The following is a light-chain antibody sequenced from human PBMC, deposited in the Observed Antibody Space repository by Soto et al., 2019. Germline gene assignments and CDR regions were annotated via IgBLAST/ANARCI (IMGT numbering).Light chain of an antibody. CDR2: GAS. CDR3: QQLNIDPFT. Sequence: DIQLTQSPSFLSASVGDRVTITCRASQGISNYLVWYQQKPGKAPKLLVYGASTLQSGVPSRFSGSGSATEYTLTISSLQPEDFATYYCQQLNIDPFTFGPGTKVDIK. J-gene: IGKJ3*01. CDR1: QGISNY. V-gene: IGKV1-9*01.